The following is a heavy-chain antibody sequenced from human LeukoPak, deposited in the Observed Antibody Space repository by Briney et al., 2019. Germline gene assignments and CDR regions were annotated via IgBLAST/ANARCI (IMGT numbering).Heavy chain of an antibody. CDR3: ARGTYYDILTGYSFDY. CDR1: GGSISSYY. CDR2: IHTSGST. J-gene: IGHJ4*02. D-gene: IGHD3-9*01. Sequence: SETLSLTCTVSGGSISSYYWSWIRQPAGKGLEWIGRIHTSGSTNYNPSLKSRVTISVDTSKNQFSLKLSSVTAADTAVYYCARGTYYDILTGYSFDYWGQGTLVTVSS. V-gene: IGHV4-4*07.